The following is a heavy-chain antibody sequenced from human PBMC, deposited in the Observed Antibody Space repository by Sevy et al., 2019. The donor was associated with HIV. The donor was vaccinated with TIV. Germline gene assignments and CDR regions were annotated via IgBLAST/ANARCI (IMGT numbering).Heavy chain of an antibody. Sequence: SETLSITCTVSGYSISSGYYWGWIRQPPGKGLEWIGSIYHSGSTYYNPSLKSRVTISVDTSKNQFSLKLSSVTAADTAVYYCARDGSYFNYYGSGSSIRYWGQGTLVTVSS. CDR1: GYSISSGYY. D-gene: IGHD3-10*01. CDR3: ARDGSYFNYYGSGSSIRY. V-gene: IGHV4-38-2*02. J-gene: IGHJ4*02. CDR2: IYHSGST.